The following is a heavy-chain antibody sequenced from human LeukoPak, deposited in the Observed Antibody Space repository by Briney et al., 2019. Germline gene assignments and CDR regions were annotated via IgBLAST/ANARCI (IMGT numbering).Heavy chain of an antibody. Sequence: ASVKVSCKASGYTFTSYYMHWVRQAPGQGLEWMGIISPSGGSTSYAQKFQGRVTMTRDMSTSTVYMELSSLRSEDTPVYYCASRRGSYSYAFDIWGQGTMVTVSS. CDR2: ISPSGGST. V-gene: IGHV1-46*01. CDR3: ASRRGSYSYAFDI. CDR1: GYTFTSYY. J-gene: IGHJ3*02. D-gene: IGHD1-26*01.